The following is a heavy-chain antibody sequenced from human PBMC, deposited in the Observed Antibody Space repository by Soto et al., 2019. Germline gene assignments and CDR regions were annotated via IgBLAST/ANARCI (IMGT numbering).Heavy chain of an antibody. Sequence: GPRLEWMGWINAGNGNTKYSQKFQGRVAITRDTSASTVYMELSSLRSEDTAVYYCARDGARITIFGVVYYFDYWGQGTLVT. V-gene: IGHV1-3*01. CDR2: INAGNGNT. D-gene: IGHD3-3*01. J-gene: IGHJ4*02. CDR3: ARDGARITIFGVVYYFDY.